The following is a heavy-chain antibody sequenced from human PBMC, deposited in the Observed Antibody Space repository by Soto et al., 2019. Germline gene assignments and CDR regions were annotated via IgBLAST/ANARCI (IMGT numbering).Heavy chain of an antibody. J-gene: IGHJ4*02. CDR3: ARDLPCSSNRCSSKFVS. V-gene: IGHV3-7*01. CDR2: IKQDGSEK. Sequence: GGSLRLSCAASGFTFSSYWMNWVRQAPGKGLEWVANIKQDGSEKYYVDSVKGRFTISRDNAKNSLYLQMNSLRAEDTAVYYCARDLPCSSNRCSSKFVSWGQGIPVTV. CDR1: GFTFSSYW. D-gene: IGHD2-2*01.